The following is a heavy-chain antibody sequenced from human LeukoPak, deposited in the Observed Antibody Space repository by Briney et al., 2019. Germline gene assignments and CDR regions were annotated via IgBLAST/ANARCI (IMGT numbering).Heavy chain of an antibody. CDR1: GFTFTSSA. Sequence: SVKVSCKASGFTFTSSAMQWVRQARRQRLEWIGWIVVGSGNTNYAQKFQERVTITRDMSTSTAYMELSSLRSEDTAVYYCAADLWYQLLRNYGMDVWGQGTTVSVSS. V-gene: IGHV1-58*02. J-gene: IGHJ6*02. CDR2: IVVGSGNT. CDR3: AADLWYQLLRNYGMDV. D-gene: IGHD2-2*01.